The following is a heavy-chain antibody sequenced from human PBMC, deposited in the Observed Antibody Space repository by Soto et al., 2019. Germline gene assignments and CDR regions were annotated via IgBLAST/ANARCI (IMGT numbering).Heavy chain of an antibody. CDR2: LIPIFGTA. J-gene: IGHJ4*02. CDR3: AREERGYCSGGSCYTTD. Sequence: HVQLVQSGAEVKKPGSSVQVSCKASGGTFSSYAISWVRQAPGQGLEWLGGLIPIFGTANYAQKFQGRVTITADESTSTAYMELSSLRSEDTAVYYCAREERGYCSGGSCYTTDWGQGTLVTVPS. CDR1: GGTFSSYA. D-gene: IGHD2-15*01. V-gene: IGHV1-69*01.